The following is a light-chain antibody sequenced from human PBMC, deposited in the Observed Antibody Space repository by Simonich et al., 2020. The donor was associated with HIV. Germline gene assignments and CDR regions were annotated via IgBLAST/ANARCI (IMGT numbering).Light chain of an antibody. CDR2: AAS. CDR1: QSISSY. V-gene: IGKV1-39*01. Sequence: DILMTQSPSSLSASVGDRVTITCRASQSISSYLNWYQQKPGKAPKLLIYAASSLQSGVPSRFSGSGSGIDFTLTISSLQPEDFATYYCQQSYSTPYTFGQGTKLEIK. J-gene: IGKJ2*01. CDR3: QQSYSTPYT.